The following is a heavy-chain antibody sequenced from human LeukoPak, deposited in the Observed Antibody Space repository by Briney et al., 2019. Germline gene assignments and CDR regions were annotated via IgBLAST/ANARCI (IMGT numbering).Heavy chain of an antibody. CDR2: INPNSGGT. V-gene: IGHV1-2*02. CDR1: GYTFTGYY. J-gene: IGHJ4*02. Sequence: ASVKVSCRASGYTFTGYYMHWVRQAPGQGLEWMGWINPNSGGTNYAQKFQGRVTMTRDTSISTAFLELSRLRSDDTAVYYCARGGSTIVVVPASNLPSDYWGQGTLVTVSS. CDR3: ARGGSTIVVVPASNLPSDY. D-gene: IGHD2-2*01.